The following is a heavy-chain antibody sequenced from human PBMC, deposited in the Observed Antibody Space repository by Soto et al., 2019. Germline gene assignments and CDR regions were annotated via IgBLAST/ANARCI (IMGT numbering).Heavy chain of an antibody. J-gene: IGHJ5*02. D-gene: IGHD3-16*01. CDR3: ARDSFPGHHDLSGFDP. Sequence: QVQLVQSGAEVKKSGASVKVSCKASGYTFTSYGISWVRQAPGQGLEWMGWISAYNGNTNYAQKLQGRVTMTTDTSTSTAYMELRSLRSDDTAVYYCARDSFPGHHDLSGFDPWGQGTLVTVSS. CDR2: ISAYNGNT. CDR1: GYTFTSYG. V-gene: IGHV1-18*01.